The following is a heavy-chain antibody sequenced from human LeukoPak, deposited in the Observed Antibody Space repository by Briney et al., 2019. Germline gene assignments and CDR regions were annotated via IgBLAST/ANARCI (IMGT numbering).Heavy chain of an antibody. J-gene: IGHJ4*02. CDR3: ARLKIQWPPIYFDY. V-gene: IGHV3-21*01. CDR1: GFTFSSYS. D-gene: IGHD5-24*01. CDR2: ISSSSSYI. Sequence: GGSLRLSRAASGFTFSSYSMNWVRQAPGKGLEWVSSISSSSSYIYYADSVKGRFTISRDNAKNSLYLQMNSLRAEDTAVYYCARLKIQWPPIYFDYWGQGTLVTVSS.